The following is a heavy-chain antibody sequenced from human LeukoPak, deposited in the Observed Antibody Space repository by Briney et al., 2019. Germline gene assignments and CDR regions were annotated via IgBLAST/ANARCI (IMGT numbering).Heavy chain of an antibody. V-gene: IGHV4-30-2*01. CDR1: GDSISSGGYY. Sequence: SQTLSLTCTVSGDSISSGGYYWSWIRQPPGKGLEWIADIHHSGNTYYNPSLESRVTISVDRSKNQFSLKLSSVTAADTAVYYCARDRQHRLDYWGQGTLVTVSS. D-gene: IGHD6-13*01. J-gene: IGHJ4*02. CDR3: ARDRQHRLDY. CDR2: IHHSGNT.